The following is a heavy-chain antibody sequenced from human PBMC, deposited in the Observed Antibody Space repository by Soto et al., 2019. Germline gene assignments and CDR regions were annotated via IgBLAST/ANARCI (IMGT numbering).Heavy chain of an antibody. J-gene: IGHJ6*03. Sequence: KVSCKASGYTFTSYAMHWVRQAPGQRLEWMGWINAGNGNTKYSQKFQGRVTITRDTSASTAYMELSSLRSEDTAVYYCARDRSGLRRSYYYMDVWGKGTTVTVSS. D-gene: IGHD5-12*01. CDR3: ARDRSGLRRSYYYMDV. V-gene: IGHV1-3*01. CDR2: INAGNGNT. CDR1: GYTFTSYA.